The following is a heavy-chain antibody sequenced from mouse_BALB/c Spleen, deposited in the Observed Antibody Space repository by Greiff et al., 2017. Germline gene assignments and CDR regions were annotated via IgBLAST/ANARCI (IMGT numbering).Heavy chain of an antibody. CDR3: ARSGGDWYFDV. V-gene: IGHV1-9*01. Sequence: VQLQQSGAELVRPGASVTLSCKATGYTFSSYWIEWVKQRPGHGLEWIGEILPGSGSTNYNEKFKGKATFTADTSSNTAYMQLSSLTSEDSAVYYCARSGGDWYFDVWGAGTTVTVSS. J-gene: IGHJ1*01. D-gene: IGHD3-1*01. CDR2: ILPGSGST. CDR1: GYTFSSYW.